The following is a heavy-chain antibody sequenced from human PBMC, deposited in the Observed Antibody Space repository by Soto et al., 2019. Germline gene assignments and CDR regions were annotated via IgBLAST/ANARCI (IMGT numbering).Heavy chain of an antibody. D-gene: IGHD3-22*01. CDR2: IIPIFGTA. V-gene: IGHV1-69*12. Sequence: QVQLVQSGAEVKKPGSSVKVSCKASGGTFSSYAISWVRQAPGQGLEWMGGIIPIFGTANYAQKFQGRVTITAAESTSTAYMELSSLRSEDTAVYYCARGSDSSGYSGDYYGMDVWGQGTTVTVSS. CDR1: GGTFSSYA. J-gene: IGHJ6*02. CDR3: ARGSDSSGYSGDYYGMDV.